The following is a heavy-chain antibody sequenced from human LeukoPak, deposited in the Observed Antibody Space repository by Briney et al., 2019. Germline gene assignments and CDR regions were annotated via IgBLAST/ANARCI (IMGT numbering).Heavy chain of an antibody. Sequence: PSETLSLTCTVSGGSISSSSYYWGWIRQPPGKGLEWIGSIYYSGSTYYNPSLKSRVTISVDTSKNQFSLKLSSVTAADTAVYYCARPRWDSSGANWFDPWGQGTLVTVSS. CDR2: IYYSGST. J-gene: IGHJ5*02. CDR3: ARPRWDSSGANWFDP. D-gene: IGHD6-19*01. V-gene: IGHV4-39*01. CDR1: GGSISSSSYY.